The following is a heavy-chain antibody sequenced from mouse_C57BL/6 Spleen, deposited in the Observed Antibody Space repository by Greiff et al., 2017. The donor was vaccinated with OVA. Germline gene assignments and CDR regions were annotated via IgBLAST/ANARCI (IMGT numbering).Heavy chain of an antibody. J-gene: IGHJ3*01. CDR1: GYTFTDYN. CDR3: ARAGDYLFAY. D-gene: IGHD2-4*01. Sequence: EVQLQQSGPELVKPGASVKIPCKASGYTFTDYNMDWVKQSHGKSLEWIGDINPNNGGTIYNQKFKGKATLTVDKSSSTAYMELRSLTSEDTAVYYCARAGDYLFAYWGQGTLVTVSA. CDR2: INPNNGGT. V-gene: IGHV1-18*01.